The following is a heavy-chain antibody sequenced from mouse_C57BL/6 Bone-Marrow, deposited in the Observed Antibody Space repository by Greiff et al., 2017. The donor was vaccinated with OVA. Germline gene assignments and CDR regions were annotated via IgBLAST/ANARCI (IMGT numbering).Heavy chain of an antibody. CDR2: ISDGGSYT. CDR3: ARDEGPWDF. Sequence: EVQLVESGGGLVKPGGSLKLSCAASGFTFSSYAMSWVRQTPEKRLEWVATISDGGSYTYYPDNVKGRFTFARDNAKNNQYLQMSHLKSEDTAMYYCARDEGPWDFWGQGTRVTVSA. J-gene: IGHJ3*01. CDR1: GFTFSSYA. D-gene: IGHD4-1*01. V-gene: IGHV5-4*01.